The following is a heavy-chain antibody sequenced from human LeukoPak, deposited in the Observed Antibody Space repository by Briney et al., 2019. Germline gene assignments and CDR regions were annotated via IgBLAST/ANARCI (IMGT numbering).Heavy chain of an antibody. J-gene: IGHJ4*02. CDR3: ARTPRNVLRFLGPEMLDY. CDR2: ISSSSSTI. V-gene: IGHV3-48*01. D-gene: IGHD3-3*01. CDR1: GFTFSSYS. Sequence: GGSLRLSCAASGFTFSSYSMNWVRQAPGKGLEWVSYISSSSSTIYYADSVKGRFTISRDNAKNSLYLQMNSLRAEDTAVYYCARTPRNVLRFLGPEMLDYWGQGTLVTVSS.